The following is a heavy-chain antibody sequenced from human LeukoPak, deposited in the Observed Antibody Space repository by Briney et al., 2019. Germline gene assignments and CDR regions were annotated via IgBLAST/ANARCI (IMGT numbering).Heavy chain of an antibody. Sequence: ASVKVSCKASGYTFTCYYMHWVRQAPGQGLEWMGWINPNSGGTNYAQKFQGRVTMTRDTSISTAYMELSRLRSDDTAVYYCARDRGGYDPGFDYWGQGTLVTVSS. CDR1: GYTFTCYY. J-gene: IGHJ4*02. V-gene: IGHV1-2*02. D-gene: IGHD5-12*01. CDR2: INPNSGGT. CDR3: ARDRGGYDPGFDY.